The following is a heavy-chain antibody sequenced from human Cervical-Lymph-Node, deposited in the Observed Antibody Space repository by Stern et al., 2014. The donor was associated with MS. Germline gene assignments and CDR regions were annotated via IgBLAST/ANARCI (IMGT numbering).Heavy chain of an antibody. CDR2: GYTTGTN. Sequence: QVQLQESGPGLLKPSQTLSLTCTVSRGSTNGTNYWSWIRQPAGKGLEWIGTGYTTGTNTYNPALQSRVAISIDTSKKLISLRLNSVTVADTAVYFCAKAQARWLGNEYSSYYGMDVWGQGTTVTVSS. V-gene: IGHV4-61*02. CDR3: AKAQARWLGNEYSSYYGMDV. J-gene: IGHJ6*02. CDR1: RGSTNGTNY. D-gene: IGHD5-24*01.